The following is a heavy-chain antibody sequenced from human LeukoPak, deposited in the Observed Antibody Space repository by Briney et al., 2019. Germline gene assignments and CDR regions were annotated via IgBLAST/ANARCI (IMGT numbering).Heavy chain of an antibody. CDR3: ARVGALSSSWLLY. J-gene: IGHJ4*02. D-gene: IGHD6-13*01. Sequence: PGGSLRLSCSASGFTFSSYEMNWVRQAPGKGLEWVSSINSGAATIYYTDSVQGRFTISRDNAKNSLFLQMNSLRAEDTAVYYCARVGALSSSWLLYWGQGTLVSVSS. CDR1: GFTFSSYE. CDR2: INSGAATI. V-gene: IGHV3-48*03.